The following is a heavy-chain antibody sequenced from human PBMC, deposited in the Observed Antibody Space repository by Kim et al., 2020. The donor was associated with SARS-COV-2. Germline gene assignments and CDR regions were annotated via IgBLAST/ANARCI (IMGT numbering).Heavy chain of an antibody. V-gene: IGHV3-33*01. Sequence: ADSVKGRFTISRDNPKNTLYLQMNSLRAEDTAVYYCARDGVRGVIIPLDYWGQGTLVTVSS. D-gene: IGHD3-10*01. J-gene: IGHJ4*02. CDR3: ARDGVRGVIIPLDY.